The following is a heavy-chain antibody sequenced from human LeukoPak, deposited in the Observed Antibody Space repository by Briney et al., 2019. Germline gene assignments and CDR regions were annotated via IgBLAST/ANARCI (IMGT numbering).Heavy chain of an antibody. Sequence: ASVKVSCKASGFTFRNYGMHWVRQAPGQWLEWMGWINPTNEKTKYSEKFQGRVTISRDTGASTVYMELSSLRSEDTAVYYCARDHRTESDGYYFVNELWYFDLWGRGPLVSVSS. CDR1: GFTFRNYG. D-gene: IGHD3-22*01. CDR2: INPTNEKT. J-gene: IGHJ2*01. V-gene: IGHV1-3*01. CDR3: ARDHRTESDGYYFVNELWYFDL.